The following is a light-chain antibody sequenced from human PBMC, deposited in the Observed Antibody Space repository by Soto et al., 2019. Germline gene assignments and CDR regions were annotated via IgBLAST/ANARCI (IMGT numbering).Light chain of an antibody. CDR3: QQRRNWPNT. CDR1: QSVGSY. V-gene: IGKV3-11*01. J-gene: IGKJ2*01. CDR2: DAS. Sequence: EIMLTQSTATLSLSPGERATLSCRASQSVGSYLAWYQQRPGQVPILLIYDASKSATGITARFSGSGSGTDFTLTISSLEPEEFAIYYGQQRRNWPNTFGQGTKPEIK.